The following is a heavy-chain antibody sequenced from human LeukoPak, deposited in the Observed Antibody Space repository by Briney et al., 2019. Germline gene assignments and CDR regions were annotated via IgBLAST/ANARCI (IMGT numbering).Heavy chain of an antibody. V-gene: IGHV3-48*02. Sequence: SGGSLRLSCAASGFTFSSYSMDWVRQAPGKGLEWISYISGSTTKFYVDSVKGRFTISRDNAKNSLYLQMNSLRDEDTAVYYCVRDVGYAFDIWGQGTMVTVSS. CDR3: VRDVGYAFDI. J-gene: IGHJ3*02. D-gene: IGHD1-26*01. CDR2: ISGSTTK. CDR1: GFTFSSYS.